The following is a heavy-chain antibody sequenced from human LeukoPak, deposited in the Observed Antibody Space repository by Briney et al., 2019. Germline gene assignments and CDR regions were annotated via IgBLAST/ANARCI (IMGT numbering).Heavy chain of an antibody. CDR2: IYYSGNT. V-gene: IGHV4-59*01. Sequence: SETLSLTCTVSGGSISRYYLSWIRQPPGKGLEWIGYIYYSGNTNYKPSLKSRVTISLDASKNQFSLKLNSLVAADTAVYYCARSSGWYYFDKWGQGTLVTVSS. CDR1: GGSISRYY. D-gene: IGHD6-19*01. CDR3: ARSSGWYYFDK. J-gene: IGHJ4*02.